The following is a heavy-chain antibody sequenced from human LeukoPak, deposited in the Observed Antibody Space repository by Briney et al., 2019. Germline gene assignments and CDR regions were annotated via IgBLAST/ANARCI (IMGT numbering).Heavy chain of an antibody. Sequence: GGSLRLSCAASGFTFSSYWMHWVRQAPGKGLVWVSRINSDGSSTSYADSVKGRFTISRDNAKNTLYLQMNSLRAEDTAVYYCAKAPGYSLRLYYFDYWGQGTLVTVSS. CDR3: AKAPGYSLRLYYFDY. J-gene: IGHJ4*02. CDR1: GFTFSSYW. V-gene: IGHV3-74*01. CDR2: INSDGSST. D-gene: IGHD5-18*01.